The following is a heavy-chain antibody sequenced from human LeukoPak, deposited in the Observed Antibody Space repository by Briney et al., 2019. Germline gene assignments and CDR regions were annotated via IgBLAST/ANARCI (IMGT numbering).Heavy chain of an antibody. D-gene: IGHD3-3*01. CDR3: ASWSGDYSFDY. J-gene: IGHJ4*02. Sequence: SETLSLTCTVSGGSISTYYWSWIRQPAGKGLEWIGRIHTSGSTNSNPSLKSRVTMSVDTSKNQFSLKLTSVTAADTAVYYCASWSGDYSFDYWGQGTLVTVSS. V-gene: IGHV4-4*07. CDR1: GGSISTYY. CDR2: IHTSGST.